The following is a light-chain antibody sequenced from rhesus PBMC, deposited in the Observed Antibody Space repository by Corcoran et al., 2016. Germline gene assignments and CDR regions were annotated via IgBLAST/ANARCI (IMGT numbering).Light chain of an antibody. Sequence: DIQMTQSPSSLSASVGDRVTITCRASQGISNWLAWYQQKPGKAHKLLIYRASNWETGVPSRFSGSGSGTDFTLTIGSLQPEDIATDYCQQHNNSPRTFGQGTKVEIK. J-gene: IGKJ1*01. CDR1: QGISNW. V-gene: IGKV1-69*01. CDR2: RAS. CDR3: QQHNNSPRT.